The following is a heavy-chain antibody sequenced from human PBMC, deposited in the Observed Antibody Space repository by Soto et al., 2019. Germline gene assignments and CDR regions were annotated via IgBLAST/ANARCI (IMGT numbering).Heavy chain of an antibody. V-gene: IGHV4-31*03. CDR1: GGSISSGGYY. CDR2: IYYSGTT. Sequence: SETLSLTCTVSGGSISSGGYYWSWIRQHPGKGLEWIGYIYYSGTTYYNPSLKSRVTISVDTSKNQFSLKLSSVSAADTALYYCARCSLVVVPAPGFDPWCRGTLVTVSS. D-gene: IGHD2-2*01. J-gene: IGHJ5*02. CDR3: ARCSLVVVPAPGFDP.